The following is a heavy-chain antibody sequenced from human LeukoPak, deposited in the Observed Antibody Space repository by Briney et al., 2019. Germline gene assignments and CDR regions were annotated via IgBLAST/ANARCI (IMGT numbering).Heavy chain of an antibody. Sequence: GESLKISCKGSGYSFTSYWIGWVRQLPGKGLEWMGIIYPGDSDTRYSPSFQDQVTISADKSISTAYLQWSSLKASDTAMYYCARRLGIVGAPNTFDIWGQGTMVTVSS. V-gene: IGHV5-51*03. J-gene: IGHJ3*02. CDR3: ARRLGIVGAPNTFDI. CDR2: IYPGDSDT. CDR1: GYSFTSYW. D-gene: IGHD1-26*01.